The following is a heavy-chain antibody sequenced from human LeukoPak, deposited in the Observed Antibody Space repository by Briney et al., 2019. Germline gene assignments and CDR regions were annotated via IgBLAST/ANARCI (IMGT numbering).Heavy chain of an antibody. V-gene: IGHV4-30-2*01. CDR2: IYHSGST. CDR1: GGSISSGGYY. Sequence: SQTLSLTCTVSGGSISSGGYYWSWIRQPPGKGLEWIGYIYHSGSTYYNPSLKSRVTISVDRSKNQFSLKLSSVTAADTAVYYCARDQQLVHDYWGQGTLVTVSS. D-gene: IGHD6-6*01. CDR3: ARDQQLVHDY. J-gene: IGHJ4*02.